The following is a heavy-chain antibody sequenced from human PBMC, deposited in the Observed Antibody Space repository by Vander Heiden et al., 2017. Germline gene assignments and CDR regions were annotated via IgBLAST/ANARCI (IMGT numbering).Heavy chain of an antibody. Sequence: EVQLVAPGGGLVQPGGSLRLTCAASGLPFSSYWMSWVRQAPGKGLAWVANIKQDGSEKYYVDSVKGRFTISRDNAKNSLYLQMNSLRAEDTAVYYCARDPYYYYGMDVWGQGTTVTVSS. J-gene: IGHJ6*02. CDR1: GLPFSSYW. V-gene: IGHV3-7*01. CDR2: IKQDGSEK. CDR3: ARDPYYYYGMDV.